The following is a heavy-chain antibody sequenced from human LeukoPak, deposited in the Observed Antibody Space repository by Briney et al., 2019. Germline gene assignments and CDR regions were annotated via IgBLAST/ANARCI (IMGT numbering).Heavy chain of an antibody. J-gene: IGHJ4*02. CDR1: GFTLSTYD. V-gene: IGHV3-48*03. CDR2: ISNSGDII. D-gene: IGHD4-17*01. CDR3: ASLMTTVTQYYFDY. Sequence: GGSLRLSCAASGFTLSTYDMNWVRQAPGKGLEWVSFISNSGDIIKYADSVKGRFTISRDNAENSLYLQMNSLRVDDTATYYCASLMTTVTQYYFDYWGQGTLVTVSS.